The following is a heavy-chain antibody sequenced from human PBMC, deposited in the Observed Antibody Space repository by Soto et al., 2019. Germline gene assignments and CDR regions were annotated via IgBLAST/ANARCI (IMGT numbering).Heavy chain of an antibody. Sequence: KPSETLSLTCTVSGRSVSSGSYYWSWIRQPPGKGLEWIGYIYYSGSTNYNPSLKSRVTISVDTTKNQFSLKLSSVTAADTAVYYCARVYGSGSYYNPSPLCIDDWGQGTTVTVSS. CDR3: ARVYGSGSYYNPSPLCIDD. CDR2: IYYSGST. D-gene: IGHD3-10*01. CDR1: GRSVSSGSYY. V-gene: IGHV4-61*01. J-gene: IGHJ6*02.